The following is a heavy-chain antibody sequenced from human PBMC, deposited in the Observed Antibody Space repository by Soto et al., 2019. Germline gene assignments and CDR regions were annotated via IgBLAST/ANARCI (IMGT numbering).Heavy chain of an antibody. V-gene: IGHV1-18*01. CDR2: ISAYNGNT. CDR3: AREVPDYYDSSGSPRTDY. J-gene: IGHJ4*02. Sequence: AAVKVSCKASGYSFTSYGISWVRQAPGQGLGWMGWISAYNGNTNYAQKLQGRVTMTTDTSTSTAYMELRSLRSDDTAVYYCAREVPDYYDSSGSPRTDYWGQGTLVTVSS. CDR1: GYSFTSYG. D-gene: IGHD3-22*01.